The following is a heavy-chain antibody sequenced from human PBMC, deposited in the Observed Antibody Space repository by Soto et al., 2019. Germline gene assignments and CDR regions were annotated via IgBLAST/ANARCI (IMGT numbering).Heavy chain of an antibody. CDR2: INPSGGST. CDR1: GYTFTSYY. J-gene: IGHJ4*02. D-gene: IGHD2-2*01. V-gene: IGHV1-46*01. CDR3: AGDHSEGVPAAMFHY. Sequence: ASVKVSCKASGYTFTSYYMHWVRQAPGQGLEWMGIINPSGGSTTYAQKFQGRVTMTRDTSTSTVYLELSSLRSEDTAVYYCAGDHSEGVPAAMFHYWGQGTPVTVSS.